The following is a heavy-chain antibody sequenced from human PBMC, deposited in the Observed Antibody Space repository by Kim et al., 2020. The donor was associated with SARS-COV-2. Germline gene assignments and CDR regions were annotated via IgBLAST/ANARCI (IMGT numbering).Heavy chain of an antibody. CDR2: ISYGGGAT. V-gene: IGHV3-23*03. Sequence: GGSLRLSCAASGFTFRSYAMSWVRQAPGKGLDWVSLISYGGGATSYADSVKGRFTISRDNSKNILYLQMDSLRVEDTAVYYCAKGTGPTYRHPCDFWGQGTLVTVSS. D-gene: IGHD3-16*02. CDR3: AKGTGPTYRHPCDF. J-gene: IGHJ4*02. CDR1: GFTFRSYA.